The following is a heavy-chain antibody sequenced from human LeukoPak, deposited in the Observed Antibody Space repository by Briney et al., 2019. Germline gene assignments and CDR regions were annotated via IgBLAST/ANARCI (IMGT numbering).Heavy chain of an antibody. D-gene: IGHD3-10*01. CDR3: ARGPPYGSRSDFFDY. CDR1: GFTFSNNW. V-gene: IGHV3-7*01. CDR2: VKKDASEM. J-gene: IGHJ4*02. Sequence: QAGGSLRLSCAASGFTFSNNWMTWVRQAPGKGLEWVASVKKDASEMYYVDSVKGRFTISRGNAKNSLYLQMSSLRVEDTAVYYCARGPPYGSRSDFFDYWGQGTLVTVSA.